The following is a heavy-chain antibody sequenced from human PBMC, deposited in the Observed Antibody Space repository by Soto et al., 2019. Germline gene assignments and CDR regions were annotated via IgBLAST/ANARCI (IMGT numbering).Heavy chain of an antibody. V-gene: IGHV1-2*02. CDR1: GYTFTSYG. CDR2: INPKNGAT. D-gene: IGHD3-22*01. CDR3: ARVYYDSSGYLDY. J-gene: IGHJ4*02. Sequence: ASVKVSCKASGYTFTSYGISWVRQAPGQGLELMGWINPKNGATIYAQKFQGRVTMTRDTSISTAYMELSRLRSDDTAVYSCARVYYDSSGYLDYWGQGTLVTVSS.